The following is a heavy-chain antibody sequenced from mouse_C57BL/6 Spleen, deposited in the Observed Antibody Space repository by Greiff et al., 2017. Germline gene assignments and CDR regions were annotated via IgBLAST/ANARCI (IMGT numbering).Heavy chain of an antibody. CDR1: GYTFTSYW. CDR2: IAPNSGGT. CDR3: ARSGTNAMDY. V-gene: IGHV1-72*01. Sequence: QVQLQQPGAELVKPGASVKLSCKASGYTFTSYWMHWVKQRPGRGLEWIGRIAPNSGGTKYNEKFKSKATLTVDKPSSTAYMQLSSLTSEDSAVYYCARSGTNAMDYWGQGTSVTVSS. D-gene: IGHD3-3*01. J-gene: IGHJ4*01.